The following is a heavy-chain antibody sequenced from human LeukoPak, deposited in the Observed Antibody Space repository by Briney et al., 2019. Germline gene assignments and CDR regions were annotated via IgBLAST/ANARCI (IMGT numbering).Heavy chain of an antibody. J-gene: IGHJ4*02. D-gene: IGHD3-3*01. CDR3: ATIESGYFDY. Sequence: GGSLRLSCAAFGFSFRSYEMNWVRQAPGKGLEWVSYISSSSIIYYADSVKGRFTISRDNAKNSLYLQMNSLRDEDTAVYYCATIESGYFDYWGQGTLVTVSS. CDR2: ISSSSII. V-gene: IGHV3-48*02. CDR1: GFSFRSYE.